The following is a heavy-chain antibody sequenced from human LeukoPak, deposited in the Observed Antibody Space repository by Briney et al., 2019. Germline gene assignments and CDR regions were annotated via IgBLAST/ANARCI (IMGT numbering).Heavy chain of an antibody. CDR3: ARGGDPDYYYYYGMDV. D-gene: IGHD3-10*01. V-gene: IGHV1-69*10. CDR1: GGTFTSYA. Sequence: GASVKLSCKASGGTFTSYAISWGRQAPGQGLEWMGGIIPIFGIANYAQKFQGRVTITADKSTSTAYMELSSLRSEDTAVYYCARGGDPDYYYYYGMDVWGQGTTVSVSS. CDR2: IIPIFGIA. J-gene: IGHJ6*02.